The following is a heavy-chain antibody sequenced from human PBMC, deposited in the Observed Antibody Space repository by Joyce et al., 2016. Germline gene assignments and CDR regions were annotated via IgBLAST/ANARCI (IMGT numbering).Heavy chain of an antibody. CDR2: INRDGSST. V-gene: IGHV3-74*01. J-gene: IGHJ4*02. CDR3: ARLRRWSGPSDC. D-gene: IGHD4-23*01. CDR1: GFTFSSYW. Sequence: EVQLVESGGGLVQPGGFLRLSCAASGFTFSSYWMYCVRKAPGKGLGWGSRINRDGSSTTYADSVKGRFTISRDNAKNTLYLQMNSLRAEDTAVYYCARLRRWSGPSDCWGQGTLVTVSS.